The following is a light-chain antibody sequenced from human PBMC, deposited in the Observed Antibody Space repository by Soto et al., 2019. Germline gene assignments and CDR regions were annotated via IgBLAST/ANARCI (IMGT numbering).Light chain of an antibody. V-gene: IGLV2-14*01. J-gene: IGLJ7*01. Sequence: QSALTQPASVSGSPGPSITISCTGTSSDVGGYNYVSWYQQYPGKAPKLIIYDVSNRPSGVSNRFSGSKSGNTASLTISGLQAEDEADYYCSSYTSSSTWVFGGGTQLTVL. CDR1: SSDVGGYNY. CDR2: DVS. CDR3: SSYTSSSTWV.